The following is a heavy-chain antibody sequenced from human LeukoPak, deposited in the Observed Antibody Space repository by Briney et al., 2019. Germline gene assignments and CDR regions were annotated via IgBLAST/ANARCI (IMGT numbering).Heavy chain of an antibody. CDR3: AKDLYFA. V-gene: IGHV3-30*18. CDR2: ISYDGSNK. J-gene: IGHJ5*02. Sequence: GGSLRLSCAASGFTFSSYGMHWVRQAPGKGLEWVAVISYDGSNKYYADSVKGRFTISRDNSKNTLYLQMNSLRAEDTAVYYCAKDLYFAWGQGTLVTVSS. D-gene: IGHD3-10*01. CDR1: GFTFSSYG.